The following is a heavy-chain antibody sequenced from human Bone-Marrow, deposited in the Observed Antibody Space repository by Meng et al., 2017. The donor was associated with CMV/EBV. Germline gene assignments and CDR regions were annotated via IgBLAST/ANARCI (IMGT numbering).Heavy chain of an antibody. CDR3: AKDLRRPLWFGFTQTE. V-gene: IGHV3-23*01. D-gene: IGHD3-10*01. CDR1: GFTFSSYA. Sequence: GFTFSSYAMSWVRQAPGKGLEWVSAISGGGGGTYYADSVKGRFTISRDNSKSTLYLQMNSLRAEDTAVYYCAKDLRRPLWFGFTQTEGGQGTLVTVSS. J-gene: IGHJ4*02. CDR2: ISGGGGGT.